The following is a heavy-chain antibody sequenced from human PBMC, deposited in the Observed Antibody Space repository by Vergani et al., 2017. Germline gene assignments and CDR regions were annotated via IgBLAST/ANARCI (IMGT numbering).Heavy chain of an antibody. J-gene: IGHJ4*02. CDR2: ISSNGGST. Sequence: EVQLVASGGGLVPPGGSLRLSCSASGFTFSSYAMHWVPQAPGKGLEYVSAISSNGGSTYYADSVKGRFTISRDNSKNTLYLQMSSLRAEDTAVYYCVKEDSSLWDYWGQGTLVTVSS. V-gene: IGHV3-64D*06. CDR3: VKEDSSLWDY. D-gene: IGHD6-6*01. CDR1: GFTFSSYA.